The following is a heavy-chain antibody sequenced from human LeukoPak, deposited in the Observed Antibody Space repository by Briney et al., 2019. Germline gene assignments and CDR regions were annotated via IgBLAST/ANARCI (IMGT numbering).Heavy chain of an antibody. Sequence: SETLSLTCTVSGGSISSRPYYWGWVRQPPGKGLEWIGTFSYSGTTYYSLSLKSRVTISLDTSKNQFSLKLSSVTAADTAIYYCARDFSSSSTVYYYYYMDVWGKGTTVTASS. CDR2: FSYSGTT. CDR3: ARDFSSSSTVYYYYYMDV. V-gene: IGHV4-39*07. J-gene: IGHJ6*03. CDR1: GGSISSRPYY. D-gene: IGHD6-6*01.